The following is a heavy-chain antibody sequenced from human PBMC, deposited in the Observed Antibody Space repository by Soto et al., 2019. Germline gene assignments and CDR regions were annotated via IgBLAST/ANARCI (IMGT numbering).Heavy chain of an antibody. Sequence: EVQLLESGGGLVQPGGSLRLSCAASGFTFNSYAMSWVRQAPGKGLEWVSAISGSGGSTYYADSVKGRFTISRDNSKNTLYLQMNSLRAEDTAVYYWAKVGLDSDYYYYGMDVWGQGTTVTVSS. D-gene: IGHD2-2*03. CDR1: GFTFNSYA. V-gene: IGHV3-23*01. CDR2: ISGSGGST. J-gene: IGHJ6*02. CDR3: AKVGLDSDYYYYGMDV.